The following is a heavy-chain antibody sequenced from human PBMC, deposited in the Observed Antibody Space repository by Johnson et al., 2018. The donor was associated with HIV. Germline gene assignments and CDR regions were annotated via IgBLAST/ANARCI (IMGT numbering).Heavy chain of an antibody. V-gene: IGHV3-11*04. CDR1: GFTLSDYY. CDR2: ISSSGNTI. J-gene: IGHJ3*02. D-gene: IGHD6-13*01. CDR3: ARGRRGIAVAADAFDI. Sequence: QVQLVESGGGLVKPGGSLRLSCAASGFTLSDYYMSWVRQAPGKGLEWVSYISSSGNTIYYADSVKGRFTISRDNAKNSLYLQMNSLRAEDRAVYYCARGRRGIAVAADAFDIWGQGTMVTVSS.